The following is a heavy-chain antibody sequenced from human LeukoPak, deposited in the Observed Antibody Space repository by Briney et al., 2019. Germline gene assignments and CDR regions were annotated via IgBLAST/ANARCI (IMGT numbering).Heavy chain of an antibody. CDR1: GFIFSSYS. D-gene: IGHD3-16*01. V-gene: IGHV3-21*01. CDR3: AREGGLGSEDY. J-gene: IGHJ4*02. Sequence: GGSLRLSCAASGFIFSSYSMNWVRQAPGKGLEWVSSISSSSSYIYYADSVKGRFTISRDNAKNSLYLQMNSLRAEDTAVYYCAREGGLGSEDYWGQGTLVTVSS. CDR2: ISSSSSYI.